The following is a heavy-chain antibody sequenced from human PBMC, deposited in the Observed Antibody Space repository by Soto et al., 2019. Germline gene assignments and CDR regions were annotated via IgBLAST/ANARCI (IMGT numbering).Heavy chain of an antibody. CDR2: IWYDGSNK. J-gene: IGHJ4*02. CDR1: GFTFSSYG. V-gene: IGHV3-33*01. D-gene: IGHD3-22*01. Sequence: QVQLVESGGGVVQPGRSLRLSCAASGFTFSSYGMHWVRQAPGKGLEWVGVIWYDGSNKYYADSVKGRFTISRDNSKNTLYLQMNSLRAEDTAVYYCARWYYYDSSGLLDYWGQGTLVTVSS. CDR3: ARWYYYDSSGLLDY.